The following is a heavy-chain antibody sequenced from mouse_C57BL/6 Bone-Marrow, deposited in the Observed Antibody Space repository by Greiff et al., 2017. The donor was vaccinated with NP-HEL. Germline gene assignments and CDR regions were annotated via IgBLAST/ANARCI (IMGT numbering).Heavy chain of an antibody. D-gene: IGHD4-1*02. CDR3: ARVLPTGAFAY. J-gene: IGHJ3*01. Sequence: EVQGVESGGGLVKPGGSLKLSCAASGFTFSSYAMSWVRQTPEKRLEWVATISDGGSYTYYPDNVKGRFTISRDNAKNNLYLQMSHLKSEDTAMYYCARVLPTGAFAYWGQGTLVTVSA. CDR2: ISDGGSYT. CDR1: GFTFSSYA. V-gene: IGHV5-4*01.